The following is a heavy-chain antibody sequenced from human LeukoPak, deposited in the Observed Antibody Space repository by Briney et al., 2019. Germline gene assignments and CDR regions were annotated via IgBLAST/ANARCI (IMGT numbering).Heavy chain of an antibody. CDR2: LDPERGET. D-gene: IGHD3-3*01. V-gene: IGHV1-24*01. CDR1: GNTLKELA. J-gene: IGHJ5*02. Sequence: ASVKVSCKVSGNTLKELAMHWVRQAPGKGLEWMGGLDPERGETIYAHKLQGRVTMTEDTSTDTAFMELSRLRSEDTAVYYCATAVLPKGITNFGVVRRWFDRWGQGTLVTVSS. CDR3: ATAVLPKGITNFGVVRRWFDR.